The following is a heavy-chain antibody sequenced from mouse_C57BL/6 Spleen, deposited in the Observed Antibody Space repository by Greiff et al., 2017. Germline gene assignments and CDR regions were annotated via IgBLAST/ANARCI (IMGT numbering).Heavy chain of an antibody. CDR3: AREEGYDYDGCYFDY. D-gene: IGHD2-4*01. J-gene: IGHJ2*01. CDR1: GYTFTSYW. CDR2: IDPYDSYT. V-gene: IGHV1-59*01. Sequence: QVQLQQPGAELVRPGTSVKLSCKASGYTFTSYWMHWVKQSPGQGLEWIGVIDPYDSYTNYNQKFKGKATLTVDTSSSTAYMQRSSLTSENSAVYDCAREEGYDYDGCYFDYWGQGTTLTVSS.